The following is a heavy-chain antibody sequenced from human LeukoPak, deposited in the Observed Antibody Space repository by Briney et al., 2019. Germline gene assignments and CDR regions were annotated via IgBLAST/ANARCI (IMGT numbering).Heavy chain of an antibody. J-gene: IGHJ4*02. Sequence: SETLSLTCTVSGGSVSSGGYYWSWIRQPPGKGLEWIGYIYYSGSTNYNPSLKSRVTISVDTSKNQFSLKLSSVTAADTAVYYCARVLRPPGPRGYSYGWALGYWGQGTLVTVSS. CDR2: IYYSGST. CDR3: ARVLRPPGPRGYSYGWALGY. CDR1: GGSVSSGGYY. V-gene: IGHV4-61*08. D-gene: IGHD5-18*01.